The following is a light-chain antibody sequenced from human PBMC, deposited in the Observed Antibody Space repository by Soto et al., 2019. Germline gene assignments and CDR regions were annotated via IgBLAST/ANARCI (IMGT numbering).Light chain of an antibody. Sequence: QSVLTQPASVSGSPGQSITISCTGTSSDVGGYNYVSWYQQHPGKAPKLMIYEVTNRPSGVSNRFSGSKSGNTASLTIPGLQAEDEADYYCSSYTSSSLVFGGGTKLTVL. J-gene: IGLJ2*01. CDR1: SSDVGGYNY. V-gene: IGLV2-14*01. CDR2: EVT. CDR3: SSYTSSSLV.